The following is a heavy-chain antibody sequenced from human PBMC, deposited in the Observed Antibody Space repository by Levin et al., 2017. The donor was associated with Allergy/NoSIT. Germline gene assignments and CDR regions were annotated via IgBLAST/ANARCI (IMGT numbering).Heavy chain of an antibody. CDR3: ARDPWVTWEYYGLDV. V-gene: IGHV3-48*03. Sequence: GESLKISCAASGFTFTNFEMNWVRQAPGKGLEWVSYIGGGSSTVYYADSVKGRFIISRDNAKKSLYLQMNSLRAEDTAVYYCARDPWVTWEYYGLDVWGQGTTVTVSS. J-gene: IGHJ6*02. CDR2: IGGGSSTV. CDR1: GFTFTNFE. D-gene: IGHD1-26*01.